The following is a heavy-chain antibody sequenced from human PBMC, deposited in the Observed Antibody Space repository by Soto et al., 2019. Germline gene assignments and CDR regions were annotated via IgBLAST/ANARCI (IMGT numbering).Heavy chain of an antibody. CDR2: ISSSSGYI. CDR1: GFTFSSYS. D-gene: IGHD6-13*01. CDR3: ARRIHISSFFAP. V-gene: IGHV3-21*01. Sequence: PGGSLRLACAASGFTFSSYSMNWFRQAPGEGLEWVSYISSSSGYIYYADSVKGRFTISRDNAKNSLYLQMNSLRAEDTAVYYCARRIHISSFFAPWGQGTLVTVSS. J-gene: IGHJ5*02.